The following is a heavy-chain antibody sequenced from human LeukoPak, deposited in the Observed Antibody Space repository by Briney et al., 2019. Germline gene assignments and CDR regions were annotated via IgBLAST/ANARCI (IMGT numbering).Heavy chain of an antibody. V-gene: IGHV3-7*01. CDR3: ARWARYCSSGSCYSWFNP. J-gene: IGHJ5*02. CDR1: GFTFRSYW. Sequence: GGSLRLSCAASGFTFRSYWMSWVRQAPGKGLEWVANMKLDGSEEYYVDSVKGRFTISSDNAKNSLYLQMNSLRVDDTAVYYCARWARYCSSGSCYSWFNPWGQGTLVTVSS. CDR2: MKLDGSEE. D-gene: IGHD2-15*01.